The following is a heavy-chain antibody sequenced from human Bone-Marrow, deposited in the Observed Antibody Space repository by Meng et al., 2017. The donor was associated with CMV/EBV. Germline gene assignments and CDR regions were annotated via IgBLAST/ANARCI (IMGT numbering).Heavy chain of an antibody. CDR3: ARAPPYTNSPPDY. CDR1: GFTFSSYA. J-gene: IGHJ4*02. Sequence: GGSLRLSCAASGFTFSSYAMHWVRQAPGKGLEYVSAISSNGGSTYYVDSVKGRFTISRDNSKNTLYLQMNSLRTDYKAVYFCARAPPYTNSPPDYWGQGTLVTVSS. V-gene: IGHV3-64*02. D-gene: IGHD2-8*01. CDR2: ISSNGGST.